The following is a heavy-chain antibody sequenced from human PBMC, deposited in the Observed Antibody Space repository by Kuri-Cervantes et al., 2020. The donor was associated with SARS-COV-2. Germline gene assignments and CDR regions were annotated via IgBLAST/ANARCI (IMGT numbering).Heavy chain of an antibody. Sequence: LSLTCAASGFTFSNAWMSWVRQAPGKGLEWVGRIKSKTGGGTTDYAAPVKGRFTISRDDSKNTLYLQMNSLKTEDTAVYYCTTDSITGPIMDVSGKGTTVTVSS. V-gene: IGHV3-15*01. CDR2: IKSKTGGGTT. CDR1: GFTFSNAW. D-gene: IGHD1-20*01. J-gene: IGHJ6*03. CDR3: TTDSITGPIMDV.